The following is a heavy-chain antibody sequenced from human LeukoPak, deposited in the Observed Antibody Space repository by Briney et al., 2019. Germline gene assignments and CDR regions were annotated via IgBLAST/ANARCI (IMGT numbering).Heavy chain of an antibody. D-gene: IGHD6-13*01. Sequence: SETLSLTCTVSGYSISSGYYWGWIRQPPGKGLEWIGSIYYSGSTYYNPSLKSRVTISVDTSKNQFSLKLSSVTAADTAVYYCARRVSSSWYSIDYWGQGTLVTVSS. J-gene: IGHJ4*02. V-gene: IGHV4-38-2*02. CDR2: IYYSGST. CDR3: ARRVSSSWYSIDY. CDR1: GYSISSGYY.